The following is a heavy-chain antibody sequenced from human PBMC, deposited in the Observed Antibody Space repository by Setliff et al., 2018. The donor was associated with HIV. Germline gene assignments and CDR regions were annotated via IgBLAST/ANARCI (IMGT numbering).Heavy chain of an antibody. J-gene: IGHJ4*02. CDR1: GGSISSSSYY. V-gene: IGHV4-39*01. CDR3: ARGPPGSSIGWYVGY. CDR2: IYCSGST. D-gene: IGHD6-19*01. Sequence: TLSLTCTVPGGSISSSSYYWGWIRQPPGKGLEWIGSIYCSGSTYYNPSLKSRVTISVDTSKNQFSLRLSSVIAADTAVYYCARGPPGSSIGWYVGYWGQGTLVTVS.